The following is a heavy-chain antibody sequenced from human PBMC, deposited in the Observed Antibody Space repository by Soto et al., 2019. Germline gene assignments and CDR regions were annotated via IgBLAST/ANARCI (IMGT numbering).Heavy chain of an antibody. Sequence: EVQLVESGGGLVQPGRSLRLSCAASGFTFDDYAMHWVRQAPGKGLEWVSGISWNSGSIGYADSVKGRFTISRDNAKNSLYLHMNSLRAEDTALYYCEKEQQLGPIIDYWGQGTLVTVSS. CDR1: GFTFDDYA. CDR3: EKEQQLGPIIDY. D-gene: IGHD6-13*01. CDR2: ISWNSGSI. V-gene: IGHV3-9*01. J-gene: IGHJ4*02.